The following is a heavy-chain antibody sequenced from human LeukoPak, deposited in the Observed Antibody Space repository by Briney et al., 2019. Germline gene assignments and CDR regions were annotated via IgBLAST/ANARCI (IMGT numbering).Heavy chain of an antibody. CDR1: GFTFSSYA. CDR2: ISYDGSNK. CDR3: ARELGKPFDY. Sequence: GGSLRLSCAASGFTFSSYAMHWVRQAPGKGLEWVAVISYDGSNKYYADSVKGRFTISRDNSKNTLYLQMNRLRAEDTAVYYCARELGKPFDYWGQGTLVTVSS. V-gene: IGHV3-30*14. D-gene: IGHD3-3*02. J-gene: IGHJ4*02.